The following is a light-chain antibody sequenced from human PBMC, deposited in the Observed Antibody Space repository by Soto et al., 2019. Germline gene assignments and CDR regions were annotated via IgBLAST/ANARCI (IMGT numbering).Light chain of an antibody. CDR1: SSNIGSNY. Sequence: QLVLTQPPSASGTPGQRVNISCSGSSSNIGSNYVYWYRQFPGTAPKLLIQRNNQRPSGVPARFSGSKSGTSASLAITGLQAEDEADYYCQAYDYSLTAAVFGGGTKLTVL. CDR2: RNN. CDR3: QAYDYSLTAAV. V-gene: IGLV1-47*01. J-gene: IGLJ3*02.